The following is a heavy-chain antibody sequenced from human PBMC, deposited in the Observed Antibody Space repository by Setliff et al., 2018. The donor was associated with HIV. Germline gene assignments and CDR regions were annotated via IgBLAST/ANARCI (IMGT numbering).Heavy chain of an antibody. D-gene: IGHD3-10*01. J-gene: IGHJ5*02. Sequence: SATLSLTCTISGGSFGVYRWSWIRQSAGRGLEWIGRIDSSGTTDYKPSLKGRVAISVDTSRNQFSLRVTSVTAADTAVYFCARDRHSSGLGSYGPWGPGILVTV. CDR2: IDSSGTT. V-gene: IGHV4-4*07. CDR1: GGSFGVYR. CDR3: ARDRHSSGLGSYGP.